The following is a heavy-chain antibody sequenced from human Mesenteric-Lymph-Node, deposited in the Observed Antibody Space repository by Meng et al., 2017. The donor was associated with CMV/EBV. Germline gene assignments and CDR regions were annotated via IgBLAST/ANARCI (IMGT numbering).Heavy chain of an antibody. CDR2: ISTGGSTT. CDR3: ARYVGPRSIRGTYYGGMDV. V-gene: IGHV3-23*03. Sequence: GGSLRLSCAASGFSFRPYAMSWVRQAPGKGLEWVSVISTGGSTTYNAASVKGRFTISRDDSMDTLYLQLNSLRGEDTAVYYCARYVGPRSIRGTYYGGMDVWGQGTMVTVSS. CDR1: GFSFRPYA. D-gene: IGHD2-2*02. J-gene: IGHJ6*02.